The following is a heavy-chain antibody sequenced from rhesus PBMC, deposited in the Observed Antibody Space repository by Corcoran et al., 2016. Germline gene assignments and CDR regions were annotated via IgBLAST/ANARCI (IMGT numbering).Heavy chain of an antibody. CDR2: LGGSSGST. V-gene: IGHV4-165*01. CDR1: GGYISGYW. J-gene: IGHJ4*01. Sequence: QVQLQESVPGLVKPSETLSLTCAVSGGYISGYWWGWLRQPPGKGLEWIGYLGGSSGSTYYNPSLKRRVTISTDTSKNQFSLKLSSVTAADTAVYYCAIGIQTPFDYWGQGVLVTVSS. D-gene: IGHD5-12*01. CDR3: AIGIQTPFDY.